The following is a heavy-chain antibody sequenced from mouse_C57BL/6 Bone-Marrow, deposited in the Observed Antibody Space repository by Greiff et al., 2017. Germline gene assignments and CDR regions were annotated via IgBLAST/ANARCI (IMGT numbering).Heavy chain of an antibody. J-gene: IGHJ4*01. CDR2: INPNNGGT. V-gene: IGHV1-18*01. Sequence: VQLQQSGPELVKPGASVKIPCTASGYTFTDYNMDWVQQSHGKSLEWIGDINPNNGGTIYNQKFKGKATLTVEKSSSTAYMELRSLTSEDTAVYYCARKAQATTRAMDYWGQGTSVTVSS. CDR1: GYTFTDYN. CDR3: ARKAQATTRAMDY. D-gene: IGHD3-2*02.